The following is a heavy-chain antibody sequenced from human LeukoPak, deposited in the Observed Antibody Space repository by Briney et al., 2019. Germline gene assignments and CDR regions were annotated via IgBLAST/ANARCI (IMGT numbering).Heavy chain of an antibody. V-gene: IGHV4-34*01. Sequence: SETLSLTCAVYGGSFSGYYWSWIRQPPGKGLEWIGEINHSGSTNYNPSLKSRVTISVDTSKNQFSLKLSSVTAADTAVYYCARVGRWLQLWDHWGQGTLVTVSS. CDR2: INHSGST. D-gene: IGHD5-24*01. J-gene: IGHJ4*02. CDR1: GGSFSGYY. CDR3: ARVGRWLQLWDH.